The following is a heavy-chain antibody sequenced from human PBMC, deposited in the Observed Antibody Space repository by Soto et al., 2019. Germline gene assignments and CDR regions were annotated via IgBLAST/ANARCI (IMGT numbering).Heavy chain of an antibody. V-gene: IGHV5-10-1*01. Sequence: GESLKISCQASGYTFTNYYIAWVRQVPGKGLEWMGRIDPSDSYIKYSPSFEGHVTMSADKSISTAFLQWSRLEASDTAMYFCAIPLARTTPFDYWGQGSLVTVSS. D-gene: IGHD1-7*01. J-gene: IGHJ4*02. CDR1: GYTFTNYY. CDR2: IDPSDSYI. CDR3: AIPLARTTPFDY.